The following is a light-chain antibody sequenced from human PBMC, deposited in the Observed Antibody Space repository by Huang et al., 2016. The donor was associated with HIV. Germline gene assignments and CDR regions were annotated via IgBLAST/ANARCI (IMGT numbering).Light chain of an antibody. V-gene: IGKV1-39*01. CDR2: GAS. CDR1: QPISSY. CDR3: QQSYITPYT. Sequence: DIEMTQSPSSLSASVGDRVTITCRASQPISSYLNWYQKKPGKAPKVLLYGASSLQGGVPARFSGSGAGTDFTLTISSLQPEDIATYYCQQSYITPYTFGRGTILEIK. J-gene: IGKJ2*01.